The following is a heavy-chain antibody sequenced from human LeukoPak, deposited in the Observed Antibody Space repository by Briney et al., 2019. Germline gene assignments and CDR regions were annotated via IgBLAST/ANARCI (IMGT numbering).Heavy chain of an antibody. J-gene: IGHJ6*02. CDR2: ITYDGSNK. D-gene: IGHD3-10*01. V-gene: IGHV3-30*03. CDR1: GFTFSTYG. CDR3: ARYYGSGRGYYGLDV. Sequence: GRSLRLSCEASGFTFSTYGMHWVRQAPGKGLEWITLITYDGSNKYYADSVKGRFTISRDNSKNTLYLQMNSLRAEDTAVYYCARYYGSGRGYYGLDVWGQGTTVTVFS.